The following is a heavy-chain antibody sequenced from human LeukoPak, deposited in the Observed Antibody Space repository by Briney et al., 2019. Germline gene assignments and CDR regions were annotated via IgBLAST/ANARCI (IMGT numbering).Heavy chain of an antibody. CDR3: AAVYGGDAFDI. CDR2: INPTGGST. V-gene: IGHV1-46*01. D-gene: IGHD4-23*01. J-gene: IGHJ3*02. Sequence: ASVKVSCKASGYTFTSYYMHWVRQAPGQGLEWMGLINPTGGSTGYAQKFQGRVTMTRDMSTSTAYMELSSLRSEDTAVYYCAAVYGGDAFDIWGQGTMVTVSS. CDR1: GYTFTSYY.